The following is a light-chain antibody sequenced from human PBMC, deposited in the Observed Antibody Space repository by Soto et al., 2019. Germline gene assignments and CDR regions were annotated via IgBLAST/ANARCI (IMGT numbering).Light chain of an antibody. Sequence: EIVMTQSPATLSVSPGERATLSCRASQSVSSDLVWYQQKPGQAPRLLIYGASTRAAGIPDRFSGSGSGTDFTLTISSLEPEDFAVYYCQQRSNWPPITFGQGTRLEIK. V-gene: IGKV3-11*01. CDR2: GAS. CDR1: QSVSSD. CDR3: QQRSNWPPIT. J-gene: IGKJ5*01.